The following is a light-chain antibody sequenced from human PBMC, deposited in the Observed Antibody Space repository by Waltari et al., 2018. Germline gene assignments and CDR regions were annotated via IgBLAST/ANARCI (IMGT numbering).Light chain of an antibody. CDR1: QSLVHSDGNTS. CDR3: MQGTHWPPFT. J-gene: IGKJ5*01. Sequence: DVVMTQSPLSLPVTLGQPASISCTSSQSLVHSDGNTSLNWFQQRTGQSPSRLMYKVSTRVAGVTDRLSGSGSGTDYTMKISRVEAEDVGIYYCMQGTHWPPFTFGQGTRLEIK. V-gene: IGKV2-30*02. CDR2: KVS.